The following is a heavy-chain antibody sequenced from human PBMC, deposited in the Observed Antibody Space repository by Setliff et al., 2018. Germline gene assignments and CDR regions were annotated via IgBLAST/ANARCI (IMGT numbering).Heavy chain of an antibody. D-gene: IGHD3-9*01. CDR1: GYSISSGYS. J-gene: IGHJ3*02. V-gene: IGHV4-38-2*02. CDR3: AGAARGRGPTIFDLGAFDI. Sequence: PSETLSLTCTVSGYSISSGYSWSWIRQPPGKGLEWIGYIYHSGSTYYNPSLKSRVTISVDRSKNQFSLKLSSVTAADTAVYYCAGAARGRGPTIFDLGAFDIWGQGTMVTV. CDR2: IYHSGST.